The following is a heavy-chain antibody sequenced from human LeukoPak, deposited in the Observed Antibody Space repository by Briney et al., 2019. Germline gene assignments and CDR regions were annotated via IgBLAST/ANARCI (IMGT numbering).Heavy chain of an antibody. D-gene: IGHD3-10*01. CDR3: ARTLIRGLDNWFDP. CDR2: TYYRSKWYN. CDR1: GDSVSSNSAA. J-gene: IGHJ5*02. V-gene: IGHV6-1*01. Sequence: SQTLSLTCAISGDSVSSNSAAWNWIRQSPSRGLEWLGRTYYRSKWYNDYAVSVKSRITINPDTSKNQISLQLNSVTPEDTAVYFCARTLIRGLDNWFDPWGQGILVTVSS.